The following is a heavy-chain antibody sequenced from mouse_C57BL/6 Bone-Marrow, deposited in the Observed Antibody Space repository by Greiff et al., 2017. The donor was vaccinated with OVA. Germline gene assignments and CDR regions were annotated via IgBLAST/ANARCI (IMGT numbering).Heavy chain of an antibody. D-gene: IGHD1-1*01. Sequence: QVQLQQSGAELARPGASVKLSCKASGYTFTSYGISWVKQRTGQGLEWIGEIYPRSGNTYYNEKFKGKATLTADKSSSTAYMELRSLTSEDSAVYFCARPCITTVVAHFDYWGQGTTLTVSS. CDR3: ARPCITTVVAHFDY. CDR1: GYTFTSYG. V-gene: IGHV1-81*01. J-gene: IGHJ2*01. CDR2: IYPRSGNT.